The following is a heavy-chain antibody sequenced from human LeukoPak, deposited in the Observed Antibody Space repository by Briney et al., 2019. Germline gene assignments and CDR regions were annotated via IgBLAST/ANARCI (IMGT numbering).Heavy chain of an antibody. D-gene: IGHD2-2*01. CDR1: GYTFTGYY. CDR3: ARGPYRIVVVSAAITSFDY. CDR2: INPNSGGT. J-gene: IGHJ4*02. Sequence: GASVKVSCKASGYTFTGYYMHWVRQAPGQGLEWMGWINPNSGGTNYAQKFQGRVTMTRDTSISTAYMELSRLRSDDTAVYYCARGPYRIVVVSAAITSFDYWGQGTLVTVSS. V-gene: IGHV1-2*02.